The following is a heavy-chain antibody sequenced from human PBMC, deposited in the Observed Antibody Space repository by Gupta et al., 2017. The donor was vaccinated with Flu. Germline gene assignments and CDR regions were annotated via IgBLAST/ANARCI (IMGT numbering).Heavy chain of an antibody. Sequence: EGQLVESGGGLVKPGGSLRLSCAASGFSFSYAYMNWVRQAPGKGLEWVGRLKSEADGGTADYAAPVKGRFTISRDDSKITLWLQMNSLRTEETAVYYCTTDSSGGITFDMWGQGTPVTVSA. CDR1: GFSFSYAY. D-gene: IGHD3-10*01. CDR2: LKSEADGGTA. J-gene: IGHJ3*02. V-gene: IGHV3-15*01. CDR3: TTDSSGGITFDM.